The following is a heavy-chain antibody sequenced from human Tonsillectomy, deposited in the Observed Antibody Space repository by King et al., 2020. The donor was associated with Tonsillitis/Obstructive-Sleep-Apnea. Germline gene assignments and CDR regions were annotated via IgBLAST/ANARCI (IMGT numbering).Heavy chain of an antibody. CDR3: ARDALRCTYGVCYRLYYFDF. V-gene: IGHV1-18*01. CDR1: GYTFTSYG. D-gene: IGHD2-8*01. J-gene: IGHJ4*02. CDR2: ISAYNGNT. Sequence: VQLVESGAEVKKPGASVIVSCKASGYTFTSYGISWLRQAPGQGLEWMGWISAYNGNTNYAQKLQGRVTMTTDTSTYTAYMELRGLRSDDTAVYYCARDALRCTYGVCYRLYYFDFWGQGTLVTVSS.